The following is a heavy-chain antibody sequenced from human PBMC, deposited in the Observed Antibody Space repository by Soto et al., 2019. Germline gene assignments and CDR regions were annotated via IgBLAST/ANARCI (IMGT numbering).Heavy chain of an antibody. J-gene: IGHJ4*02. V-gene: IGHV4-39*07. CDR1: GGSISSSSYY. CDR2: IYYSGST. CDR3: ARGLITGSHYSGGWYYFDA. Sequence: PSETLSLTCTVSGGSISSSSYYWGWIRQPPGKGLEWIGSIYYSGSTYYNPSLKSRVTISVHTSNSQSSLELSSVTAADTAVYYCARGLITGSHYSGGWYYFDAWGQGTQVTVSS. D-gene: IGHD6-19*01.